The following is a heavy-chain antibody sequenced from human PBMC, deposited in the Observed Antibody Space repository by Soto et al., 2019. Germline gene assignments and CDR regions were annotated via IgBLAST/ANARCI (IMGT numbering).Heavy chain of an antibody. Sequence: QVQLVQSGAEVKKPGASVKVSCKASGYTFTSYDINWVRQATGQGLEWMGWMNPNSGNTGYVQKFQGRVTMTRNTSISTAYMELSSLRSEDTAVYYCASLGIAVADYYFDYWGQGTLVTVSS. CDR2: MNPNSGNT. J-gene: IGHJ4*02. V-gene: IGHV1-8*01. CDR1: GYTFTSYD. CDR3: ASLGIAVADYYFDY. D-gene: IGHD6-19*01.